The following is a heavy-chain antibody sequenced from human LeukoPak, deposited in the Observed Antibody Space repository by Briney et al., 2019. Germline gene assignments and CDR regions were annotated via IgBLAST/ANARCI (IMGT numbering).Heavy chain of an antibody. Sequence: SETLSLTCTVSGGSISSGDYYWSWIRQPPGKGLEWIGYIYYSGSTYYNPSLKSRVTISVDTSKNQFSLKLSSVTAADTAVYYCAGQSAVLEWLSGTYYYGMDVWGQGTTVTVSS. CDR2: IYYSGST. V-gene: IGHV4-30-4*01. D-gene: IGHD3-3*01. CDR1: GGSISSGDYY. J-gene: IGHJ6*02. CDR3: AGQSAVLEWLSGTYYYGMDV.